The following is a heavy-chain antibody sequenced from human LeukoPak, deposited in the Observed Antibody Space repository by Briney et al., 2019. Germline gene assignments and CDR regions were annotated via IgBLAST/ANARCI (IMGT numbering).Heavy chain of an antibody. CDR3: ARGFLAPRRRGLTYYYMDA. D-gene: IGHD6-6*01. V-gene: IGHV4-34*01. J-gene: IGHJ6*03. CDR2: INHIGST. Sequence: SETLSLTCAVYGGSSAVFYWGCIRQPPGRGLEWIGEINHIGSTNYSPSLKSGVPISVETSKTQFSLKRRSVTAADTAVYYCARGFLAPRRRGLTYYYMDAWGKGTTVTVSS. CDR1: GGSSAVFY.